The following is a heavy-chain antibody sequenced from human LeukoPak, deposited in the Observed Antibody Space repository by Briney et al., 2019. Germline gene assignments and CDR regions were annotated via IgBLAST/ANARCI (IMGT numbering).Heavy chain of an antibody. J-gene: IGHJ4*02. V-gene: IGHV3-30*18. Sequence: GGSLRLSCAASGFTFSSDGMHWVRQAPGKGLEWVSVISHDGSVKYYADSVRGRFTISRDNSKNTLYLQMNSLRTEDTAVYYCAKDLLMWRVGATSGFDDYWGQGTLVTVSS. CDR3: AKDLLMWRVGATSGFDDY. CDR1: GFTFSSDG. D-gene: IGHD1-26*01. CDR2: ISHDGSVK.